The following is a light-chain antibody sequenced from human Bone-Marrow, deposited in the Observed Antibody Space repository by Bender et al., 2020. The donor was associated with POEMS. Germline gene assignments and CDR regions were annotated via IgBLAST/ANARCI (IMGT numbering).Light chain of an antibody. V-gene: IGLV1-44*01. CDR2: SSH. CDR1: SSNIGAHA. Sequence: QSVLTQPPSASGTPGQRVTISCSGGSSNIGAHAVNWYQHLPGTAPKLLIYSSHRRPSEVPDRFSGSRSGTSASLAISGLQSEDEADYYCQSYDSSLSSWVFGGGTKLTVL. J-gene: IGLJ3*02. CDR3: QSYDSSLSSWV.